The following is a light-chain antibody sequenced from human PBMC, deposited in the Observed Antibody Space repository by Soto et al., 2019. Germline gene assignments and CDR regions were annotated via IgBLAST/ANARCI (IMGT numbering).Light chain of an antibody. CDR1: QSISSW. CDR2: KAS. J-gene: IGKJ1*01. Sequence: DIQMTQSPSTLSASVGDRVTITCRASQSISSWLAWYQQKPGKAPKLLIYKASSLESGVPSRFSRSGSGTEFTLTISSLQPDDFATYYCQQDNSYRTFGQGTKVEIK. CDR3: QQDNSYRT. V-gene: IGKV1-5*03.